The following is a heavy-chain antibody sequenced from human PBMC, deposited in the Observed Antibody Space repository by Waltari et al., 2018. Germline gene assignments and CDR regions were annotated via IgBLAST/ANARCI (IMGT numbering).Heavy chain of an antibody. V-gene: IGHV3-66*01. CDR2: IYGGGVT. Sequence: EVQLLDSGGALVQPGGSLRLSCAASGFTVSSTDMTWVRQAPGKGLEWVSLIYGGGVTYYADSVKGRFSISRDKFKNTLYLQMNSLRAEDTALYYCAAAYCGGDCFYSLDYWGQGTLVTVSS. D-gene: IGHD2-21*02. CDR1: GFTVSSTD. J-gene: IGHJ4*02. CDR3: AAAYCGGDCFYSLDY.